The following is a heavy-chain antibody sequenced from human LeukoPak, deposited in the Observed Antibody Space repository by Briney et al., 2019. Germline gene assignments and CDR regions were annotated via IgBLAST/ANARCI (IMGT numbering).Heavy chain of an antibody. CDR2: IRYDGSNK. V-gene: IGHV3-30*02. D-gene: IGHD6-19*01. J-gene: IGHJ5*02. Sequence: GGSLRLSCAASGFTFSSYSMHWVRQAPGKGLEWVAFIRYDGSNKWYADSMKGRFTISRDNSKNTLYLQMNSLRPEDTAVYYCAKSVAGINWFDPWGQGTLVTVSS. CDR3: AKSVAGINWFDP. CDR1: GFTFSSYS.